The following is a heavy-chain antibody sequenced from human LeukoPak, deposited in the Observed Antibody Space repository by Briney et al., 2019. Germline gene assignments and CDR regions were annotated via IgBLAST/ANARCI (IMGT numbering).Heavy chain of an antibody. D-gene: IGHD6-19*01. J-gene: IGHJ4*02. CDR2: ISAYNGNT. Sequence: ASVKVSCKASGYTSTSYGISWVRQAPGQGLEWMGWISAYNGNTNYAQKLQGRVTMTTDTSTGTAYMELRSLRSDDTAVYYCARDIAVAGRGRGYFDYWGQGTLVTVSS. CDR3: ARDIAVAGRGRGYFDY. CDR1: GYTSTSYG. V-gene: IGHV1-18*01.